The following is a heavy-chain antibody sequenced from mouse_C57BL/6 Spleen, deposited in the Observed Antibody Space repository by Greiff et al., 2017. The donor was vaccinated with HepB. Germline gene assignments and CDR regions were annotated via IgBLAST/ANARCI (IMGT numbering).Heavy chain of an antibody. D-gene: IGHD4-1*01. CDR1: GYAFSSSW. V-gene: IGHV1-82*01. Sequence: QVQLQQSGPELVKPGASVKISCKASGYAFSSSWMNWVKQRPGKGLEWIGRIYPGDGDTNYNGKFKGKATLTADKSSSTAYMQLSSLTSEDSAVYFCARPSNWDGSFAYWGQGTLVTVSA. J-gene: IGHJ3*01. CDR3: ARPSNWDGSFAY. CDR2: IYPGDGDT.